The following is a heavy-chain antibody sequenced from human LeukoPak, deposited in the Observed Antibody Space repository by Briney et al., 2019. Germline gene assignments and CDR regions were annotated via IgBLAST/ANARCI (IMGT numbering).Heavy chain of an antibody. CDR1: GYTFTDYY. J-gene: IGHJ4*02. V-gene: IGHV1-69-2*01. Sequence: GASVEVSCKVSGYTFTDYYMHWVQQAPGKGLEWMGLVDPEDGETIYAEKFQGRGTITADTYTDTAYMELSSLRSEDTAMYYCATLLAVAEFDYWGQGTLVTVSS. CDR3: ATLLAVAEFDY. CDR2: VDPEDGET. D-gene: IGHD6-19*01.